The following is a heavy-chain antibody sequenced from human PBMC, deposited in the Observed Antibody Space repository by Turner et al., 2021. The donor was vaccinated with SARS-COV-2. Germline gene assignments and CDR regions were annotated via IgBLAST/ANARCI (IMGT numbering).Heavy chain of an antibody. V-gene: IGHV3-48*02. Sequence: EVQLVESGGGLVQPGGSLRLSCAASGFTFSSCSMNWVRQAPGKGLEWVSYSSGSGSPIYYADSVKGRFTISRDNAKNSLSLQMNSLRDEDTAVYYCAREEYSSGWSYFDYWGQGILVTVSS. CDR1: GFTFSSCS. J-gene: IGHJ4*02. D-gene: IGHD6-19*01. CDR2: SSGSGSPI. CDR3: AREEYSSGWSYFDY.